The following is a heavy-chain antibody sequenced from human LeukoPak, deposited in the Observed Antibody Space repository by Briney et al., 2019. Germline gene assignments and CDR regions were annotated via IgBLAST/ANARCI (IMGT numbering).Heavy chain of an antibody. J-gene: IGHJ3*02. Sequence: GGSLRLSCAASGFTFSSYAMSWVRQAPGKGLEWVSAISGGGGSTYYADSVKGRFTISRDNSKNTLYLQMNSLRAEDTAVYYCARESIPFDAFDIWGQGTMVTVSS. CDR1: GFTFSSYA. CDR3: ARESIPFDAFDI. D-gene: IGHD2-21*01. CDR2: ISGGGGST. V-gene: IGHV3-23*01.